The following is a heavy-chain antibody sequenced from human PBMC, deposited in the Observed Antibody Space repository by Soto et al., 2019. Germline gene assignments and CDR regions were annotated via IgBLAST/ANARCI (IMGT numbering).Heavy chain of an antibody. CDR3: ASPTLGAFDI. Sequence: PSETLSLTCTVSGGSISSSNYYWGWLRQPPGKGLEWIGSIYYSGSTAYNSSLKSRVTMSVDTSKNQLSLRLSSVTAADTAVYYCASPTLGAFDIWGQGTMVTVSS. J-gene: IGHJ3*02. CDR2: IYYSGST. D-gene: IGHD3-16*01. V-gene: IGHV4-39*01. CDR1: GGSISSSNYY.